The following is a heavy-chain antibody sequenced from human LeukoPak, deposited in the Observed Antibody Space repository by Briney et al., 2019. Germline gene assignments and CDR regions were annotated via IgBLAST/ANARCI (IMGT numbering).Heavy chain of an antibody. J-gene: IGHJ4*02. CDR2: ISSSSSYI. V-gene: IGHV3-21*01. CDR1: GFPFSSYS. Sequence: PGGSLRLSCAASGFPFSSYSMNWVRQAPGKGLEWVSSISSSSSYIYYADSVKGRFTISRDNAKNSLYLQMNSLRAEDTAVYYCARDRYGDPYYFDYWGQGTLVTVSS. CDR3: ARDRYGDPYYFDY. D-gene: IGHD4-17*01.